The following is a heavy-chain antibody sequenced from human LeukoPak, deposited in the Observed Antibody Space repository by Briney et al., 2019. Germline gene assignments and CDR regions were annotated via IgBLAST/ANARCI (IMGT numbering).Heavy chain of an antibody. Sequence: SETLSLTCAVSGGSISSGGYSWSWIRQPPGKGLEWIGYIYHSGSTYYNPSLKSRVTISVDRSKNQFSLKLSSVTAADTAVYYCARGVGAPTDYYYYGMDVWGQGTTVTVSS. V-gene: IGHV4-30-2*01. CDR1: GGSISSGGYS. D-gene: IGHD1-26*01. CDR3: ARGVGAPTDYYYYGMDV. J-gene: IGHJ6*02. CDR2: IYHSGST.